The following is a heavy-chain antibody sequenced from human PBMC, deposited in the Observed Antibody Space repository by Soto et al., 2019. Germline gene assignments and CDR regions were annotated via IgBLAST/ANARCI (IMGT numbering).Heavy chain of an antibody. CDR2: IYHSGNT. CDR1: GGSISGSNW. CDR3: ARDRYGDYGGMDV. Sequence: QVQLQESGTGRVKPSGTLSLTCAVSGGSISGSNWWSWVRQHPGKGLEWIGEIYHSGNTNYNPSLKSRVTILVDKFKNQFSLKLSSVTAADTAVYYCARDRYGDYGGMDVWGQGTTVTVSS. J-gene: IGHJ6*02. V-gene: IGHV4-4*02. D-gene: IGHD4-17*01.